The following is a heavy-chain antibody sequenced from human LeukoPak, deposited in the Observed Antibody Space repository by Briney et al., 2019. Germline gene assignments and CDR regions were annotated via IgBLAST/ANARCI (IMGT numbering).Heavy chain of an antibody. CDR3: ARVDCSSTSCVFFDD. D-gene: IGHD2-2*01. J-gene: IGHJ4*02. Sequence: SETLSLTCTVSGSSISSYYWSWIRQPPGKGLEWIGYIYYSGGTNYNPSLKSRVTISVDTSKNQFSLKVSSVTAANTAVYYCARVDCSSTSCVFFDDWGQGTLVTVSS. V-gene: IGHV4-59*01. CDR1: GSSISSYY. CDR2: IYYSGGT.